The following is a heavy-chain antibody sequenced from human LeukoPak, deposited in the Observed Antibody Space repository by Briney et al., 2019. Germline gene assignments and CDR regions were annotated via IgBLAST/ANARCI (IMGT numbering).Heavy chain of an antibody. V-gene: IGHV3-30-3*01. CDR2: VSYGGSNK. CDR1: RFTFSSYA. Sequence: GGSLRLSCAACRFTFSSYAMHWVRQAPGKGREWVAVVSYGGSNKYYADSVKGPFTISRDNSKNTLYLQMNSLRAEDTAVYYCARYKGIAATWRNWFHPWGQGTLVSVSS. CDR3: ARYKGIAATWRNWFHP. J-gene: IGHJ5*02. D-gene: IGHD6-13*01.